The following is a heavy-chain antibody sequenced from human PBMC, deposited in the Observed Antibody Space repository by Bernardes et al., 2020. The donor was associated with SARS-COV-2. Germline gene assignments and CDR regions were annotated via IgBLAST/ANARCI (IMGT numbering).Heavy chain of an antibody. CDR1: GGSIRSTDSY. J-gene: IGHJ4*02. CDR2: MYFFGGT. V-gene: IGHV4-39*01. D-gene: IGHD2-21*02. CDR3: RRQGKEVTSRNTDY. Sequence: SETLSLTCIVSGGSIRSTDSYWAWIRQPPGKGLEWIGTMYFFGGTYDHPALKSRVTISVDTSNNQFSLKLNSVTAADTAVYYCRRQGKEVTSRNTDYWGQGSLVTVSS.